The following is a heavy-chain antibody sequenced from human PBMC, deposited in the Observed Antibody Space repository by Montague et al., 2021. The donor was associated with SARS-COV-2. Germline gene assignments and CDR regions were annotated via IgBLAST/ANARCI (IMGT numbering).Heavy chain of an antibody. Sequence: CAISGDSVSSNSAAWNWIRQSPSRGLERLGRTYHRFKWYNDYAVSVKSRITINPDTSKNQISLQLNSVTPEDTAVYYCARTSASSDYWGQGTLVTVSS. J-gene: IGHJ4*02. D-gene: IGHD1-26*01. CDR2: TYHRFKWYN. CDR3: ARTSASSDY. V-gene: IGHV6-1*01. CDR1: GDSVSSNSAA.